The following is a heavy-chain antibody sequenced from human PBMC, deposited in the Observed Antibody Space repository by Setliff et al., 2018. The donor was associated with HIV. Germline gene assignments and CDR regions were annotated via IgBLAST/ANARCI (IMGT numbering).Heavy chain of an antibody. V-gene: IGHV1-2*02. J-gene: IGHJ3*02. CDR2: INPNSGGT. CDR1: GYTFTGYY. CDR3: ARDRYYDSSGYYWFDAFDI. D-gene: IGHD3-22*01. Sequence: GPSVKVSCKASGYTFTGYYMHWVRQAPGQGLEWMGWINPNSGGTNYAQKFQGRVTMTRDTSISTAYMELSRLRSDDTAVYYCARDRYYDSSGYYWFDAFDIWGQGTMVTVSS.